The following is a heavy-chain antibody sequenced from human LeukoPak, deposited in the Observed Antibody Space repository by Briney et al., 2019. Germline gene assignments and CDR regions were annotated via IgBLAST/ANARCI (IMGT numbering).Heavy chain of an antibody. CDR3: ARRNGGEIDY. J-gene: IGHJ4*02. D-gene: IGHD2-21*01. CDR1: GDSVSSDSVA. V-gene: IGHV6-1*01. CDR2: TYYRSTWYS. Sequence: SQTLSLTCAISGDSVSSDSVAWNWIRQSPSRGLEWLGRTYYRSTWYSVYAVSVKSRISINPDTSKNQVSLQLNSVTAADTAVYYCARRNGGEIDYWGQGTLVTVSS.